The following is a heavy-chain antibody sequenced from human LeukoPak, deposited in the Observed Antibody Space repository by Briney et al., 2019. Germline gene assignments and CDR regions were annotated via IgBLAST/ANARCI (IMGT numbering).Heavy chain of an antibody. CDR1: GGSFSGYY. J-gene: IGHJ5*02. V-gene: IGHV4-34*01. CDR3: ARYVANPMMNWFDP. CDR2: INHSGST. D-gene: IGHD2-8*01. Sequence: PSETLSLTCAVYGGSFSGYYWSWIRQPPGKGLEWIGEINHSGSTNYNPSLKSRVTISVDTSKNQFSLKLSSVTAADTAVYYCARYVANPMMNWFDPWGQGTLVTVSS.